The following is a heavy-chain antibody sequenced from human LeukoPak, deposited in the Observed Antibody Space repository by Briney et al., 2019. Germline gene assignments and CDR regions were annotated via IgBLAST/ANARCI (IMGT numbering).Heavy chain of an antibody. D-gene: IGHD3-22*01. J-gene: IGHJ4*02. V-gene: IGHV3-23*01. CDR1: GFTFSSYA. Sequence: GGSLRLSCAASGFTFSSYAMSWVRQAPGKGLEWVSAISGSGGSTYYADSVKGRFTISRDNSKNTLYLQMNSLRAGDTAVYYCAKYTGRVVITTGKDYWGQGTLVTVSS. CDR2: ISGSGGST. CDR3: AKYTGRVVITTGKDY.